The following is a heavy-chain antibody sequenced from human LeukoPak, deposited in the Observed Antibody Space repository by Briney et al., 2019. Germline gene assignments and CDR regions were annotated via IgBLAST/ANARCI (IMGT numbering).Heavy chain of an antibody. D-gene: IGHD1-7*01. Sequence: PGRSLRLSCAASGFTFSSYGMHWVRQAPGKGLEWVAVIWYDRSNKYYADSVKGRFTISRDNSKNTLYLQMNSLRAEDTAVYYCAKDDGIIGITGTTPDYWGQGTLVTVSS. J-gene: IGHJ4*02. CDR2: IWYDRSNK. CDR1: GFTFSSYG. CDR3: AKDDGIIGITGTTPDY. V-gene: IGHV3-33*06.